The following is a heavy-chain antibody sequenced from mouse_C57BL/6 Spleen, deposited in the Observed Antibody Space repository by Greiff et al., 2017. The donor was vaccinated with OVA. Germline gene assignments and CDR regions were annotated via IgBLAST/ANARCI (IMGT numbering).Heavy chain of an antibody. CDR1: GFNIKDYY. CDR3: TFITTVPFAY. Sequence: VQLQQSGAELVRPGASVKLSCTASGFNIKDYYMHWVKQRPEPGLEWIGRIDPEDGDTEYAPKFQGKATMTADTSANTAYLQLSSLTSEDTAVYYCTFITTVPFAYWGQGTLVTVSA. V-gene: IGHV14-1*01. CDR2: IDPEDGDT. J-gene: IGHJ3*01. D-gene: IGHD1-1*01.